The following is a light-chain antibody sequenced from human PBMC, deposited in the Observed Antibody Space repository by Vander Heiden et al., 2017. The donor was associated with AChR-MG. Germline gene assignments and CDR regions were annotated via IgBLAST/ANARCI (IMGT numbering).Light chain of an antibody. Sequence: EIVLTQSPGTLSLSPGERATLSCRASQSISSSNLAWYQQKPGQAPRLLIYAASSRATGIPDRVSGSGSGTEFTLTSSRLEPEDFAVYYCQQYGRSSITFGQGTRLEIK. CDR3: QQYGRSSIT. CDR1: QSISSSN. CDR2: AAS. V-gene: IGKV3-20*01. J-gene: IGKJ5*01.